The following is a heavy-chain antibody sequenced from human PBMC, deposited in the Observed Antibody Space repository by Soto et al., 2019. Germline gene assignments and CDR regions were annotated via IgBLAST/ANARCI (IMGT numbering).Heavy chain of an antibody. J-gene: IGHJ4*02. Sequence: EVRLLESGGGLVKPGGSLRLSCATSGLTFSNYAMSWVRQAPGGGLEWVSSMSGSSSTTYYADSVRGRFTISRDRSKNTLYLQMSSLRAEAKALYYWAKHQERELPRVIDFWGQGTLVTVSS. V-gene: IGHV3-23*01. CDR1: GLTFSNYA. CDR2: MSGSSSTT. D-gene: IGHD1-7*01. CDR3: AKHQERELPRVIDF.